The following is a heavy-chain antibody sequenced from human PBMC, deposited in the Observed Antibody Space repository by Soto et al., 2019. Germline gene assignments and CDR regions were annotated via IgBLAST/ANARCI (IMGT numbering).Heavy chain of an antibody. CDR1: GGSFSCYY. CDR3: ARGYCSSTSCYKGHFDY. Sequence: SETLSFTCAVYGGSFSCYYWSWIRQPPGKGLEWIGEINHSGSTNYNPSLKSRVTISVDTSKNQFSLKLSSVTAADTAVYYCARGYCSSTSCYKGHFDYWGQGTLVTVSS. CDR2: INHSGST. D-gene: IGHD2-2*02. J-gene: IGHJ4*02. V-gene: IGHV4-34*01.